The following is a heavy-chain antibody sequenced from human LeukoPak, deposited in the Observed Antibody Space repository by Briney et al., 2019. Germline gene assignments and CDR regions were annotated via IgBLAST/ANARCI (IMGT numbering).Heavy chain of an antibody. Sequence: SETLSLTCTVSGGSISSYYWSWIRQPPGKGLEWIGYIYYSGSTNYNPSLKSRVTVSVDTSKNQFSLKLSSVTAADTAVYYCARQGYYYGSGSYPHYYYYYGMDVWGQGTTVTVSS. CDR3: ARQGYYYGSGSYPHYYYYYGMDV. CDR2: IYYSGST. J-gene: IGHJ6*02. V-gene: IGHV4-59*08. CDR1: GGSISSYY. D-gene: IGHD3-10*01.